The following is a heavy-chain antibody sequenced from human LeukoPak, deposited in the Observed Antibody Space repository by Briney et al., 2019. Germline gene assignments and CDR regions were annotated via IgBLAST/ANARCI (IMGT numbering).Heavy chain of an antibody. CDR1: GFIFSSYG. V-gene: IGHV3-33*01. D-gene: IGHD3-16*02. CDR2: IWFDGSKK. Sequence: GGSLRLSCAASGFIFSSYGMHWVRQAPGKGLEWVAVIWFDGSKKYYADSVRGRFTISRDNAKNSLYLQMNSLRAEDTAVYYCARGSDFVWGSYRPYFDYWGQGTLVTVSS. J-gene: IGHJ4*02. CDR3: ARGSDFVWGSYRPYFDY.